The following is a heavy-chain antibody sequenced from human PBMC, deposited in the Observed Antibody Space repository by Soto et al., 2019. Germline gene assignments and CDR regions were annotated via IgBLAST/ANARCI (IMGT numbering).Heavy chain of an antibody. Sequence: VKVSCKASGYTFTSYDINWVRQATGQGLEWMGWMNPNSGNTGYAQKFQGRVTMTRNTSISTAYMELSSLRSEDTAVYYCAREHQYYYYYGMDVWGQGTTLTVSS. CDR3: AREHQYYYYYGMDV. V-gene: IGHV1-8*01. J-gene: IGHJ6*02. CDR2: MNPNSGNT. CDR1: GYTFTSYD.